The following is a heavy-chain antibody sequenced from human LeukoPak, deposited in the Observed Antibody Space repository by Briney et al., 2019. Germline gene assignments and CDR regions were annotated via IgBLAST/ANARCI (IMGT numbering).Heavy chain of an antibody. CDR3: ARLSDSGSYWVFNY. CDR2: IYYSGST. Sequence: PSETLSLTCTVSGGSISSSSYYWGWIRQPPGKGLKWIGSIYYSGSTYYNPSLKSRVTISVDTSKNQFSLKLSSVTAADTAVYYCARLSDSGSYWVFNYWGQGTLVTVSS. J-gene: IGHJ4*02. D-gene: IGHD1-26*01. V-gene: IGHV4-39*01. CDR1: GGSISSSSYY.